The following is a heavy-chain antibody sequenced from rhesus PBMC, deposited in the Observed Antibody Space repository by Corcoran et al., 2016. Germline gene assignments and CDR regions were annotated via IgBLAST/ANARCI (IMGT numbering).Heavy chain of an antibody. CDR3: AKNTNLWTGYYFDY. Sequence: EVQLVETGGGLVQPGGSLKLSCAASGFTFSSYGMSWVRQAPGKGLEWVSAINSGGGNTYYADSVKGRCTISRENSKNTLSLQMNSLRAEDTAVYYCAKNTNLWTGYYFDYWGQGVLVTVSS. CDR2: INSGGGNT. J-gene: IGHJ4*01. V-gene: IGHV3S5*01. D-gene: IGHD3-3*01. CDR1: GFTFSSYG.